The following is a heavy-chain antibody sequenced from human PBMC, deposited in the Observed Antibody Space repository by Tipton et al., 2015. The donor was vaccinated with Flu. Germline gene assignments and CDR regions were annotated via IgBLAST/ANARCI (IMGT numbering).Heavy chain of an antibody. CDR3: ARHSGSRSYPLDY. CDR1: GVSISSTAYF. Sequence: TLSLTCTVSGVSISSTAYFWGWLRQPPGKGLEWIGTMYHNGGTYFNPSLKSRVTMAVDTSKNQFSLKLSSVTAADTAVYYCARHSGSRSYPLDYWGQGTLVTVSS. V-gene: IGHV4-39*07. J-gene: IGHJ4*02. CDR2: MYHNGGT. D-gene: IGHD3-10*01.